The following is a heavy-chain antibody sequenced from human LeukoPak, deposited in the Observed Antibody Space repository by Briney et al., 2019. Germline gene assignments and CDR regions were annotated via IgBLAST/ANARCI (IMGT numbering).Heavy chain of an antibody. CDR3: ARREGEWLLLGSHYFDY. J-gene: IGHJ4*02. CDR1: GFTFSSYW. Sequence: PGGSLRLSCAASGFTFSSYWMSWVRQAPGKGLEWVANIKQDGSEKYYVDSVKGRFTISRDNAKNSLYLQMNSLRAEDTAVYYCARREGEWLLLGSHYFDYWGQGTLVTVSS. CDR2: IKQDGSEK. D-gene: IGHD3-3*01. V-gene: IGHV3-7*01.